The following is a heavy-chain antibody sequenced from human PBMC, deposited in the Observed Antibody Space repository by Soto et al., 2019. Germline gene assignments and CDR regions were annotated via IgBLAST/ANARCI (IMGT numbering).Heavy chain of an antibody. CDR3: AGASVQSINSYRAMDV. J-gene: IGHJ6*02. CDR1: GDSITSDAYY. V-gene: IGHV4-30-4*01. CDR2: IYYPGST. D-gene: IGHD3-10*01. Sequence: QVQLQESGPGLLRPSQTLSLTCTVSGDSITSDAYYWTWIRQPQGQGLEWLGHIYYPGSTSYNPYFESSQSTSVVTSKNQFSMRVPSVSAADTAVYYCAGASVQSINSYRAMDVWGPGTSIIVSS.